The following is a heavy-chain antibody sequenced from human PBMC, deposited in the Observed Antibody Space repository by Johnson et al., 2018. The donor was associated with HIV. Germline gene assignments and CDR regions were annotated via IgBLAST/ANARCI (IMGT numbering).Heavy chain of an antibody. Sequence: VQLVESGGGLVQPGGSLRLSCAASGFTFSSYWMHWVRQAPGKGLVWVSRIYSDGTTYYADFVKGRFTIPRDNAKNSLYLQMNSLRAEDTALYYCARVSYSGTYWAFDIWGQGIMVTVSS. CDR1: GFTFSSYW. D-gene: IGHD1-26*01. V-gene: IGHV3-74*01. J-gene: IGHJ3*02. CDR2: IYSDGTT. CDR3: ARVSYSGTYWAFDI.